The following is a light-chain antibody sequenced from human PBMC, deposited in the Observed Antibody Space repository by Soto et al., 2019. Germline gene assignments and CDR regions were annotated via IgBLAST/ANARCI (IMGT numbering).Light chain of an antibody. J-gene: IGKJ4*01. CDR3: QQYNNWPLT. V-gene: IGKV3-15*01. CDR1: QIVSRN. Sequence: EIVMTQSPATLSVSPGERATLSCRASQIVSRNLAWYQQKPGQAPRLLIYDVSTRATGISARFSGNGSGTEFTLTIRSLQSEDFAVYYCQQYNNWPLTFGGGTKVEIK. CDR2: DVS.